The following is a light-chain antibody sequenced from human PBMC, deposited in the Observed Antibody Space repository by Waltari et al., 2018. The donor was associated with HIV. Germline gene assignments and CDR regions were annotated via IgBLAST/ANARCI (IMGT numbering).Light chain of an antibody. Sequence: QSALTQPRSVSGSPGPSVTISCTGTSSDAGGYNYVSWYQQHPGNAPKLMLCDVSKRPSGVPDLFSGSKSGNTASLTISGLQAEDEADYYCCSYAGSYGYVFGTGTKVTVL. CDR2: DVS. CDR1: SSDAGGYNY. J-gene: IGLJ1*01. V-gene: IGLV2-11*01. CDR3: CSYAGSYGYV.